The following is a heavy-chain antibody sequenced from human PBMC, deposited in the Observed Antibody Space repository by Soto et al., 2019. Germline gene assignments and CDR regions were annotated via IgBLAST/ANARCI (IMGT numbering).Heavy chain of an antibody. CDR2: ISAYNGNT. J-gene: IGHJ4*02. Sequence: ASVKVSCKASGYTFTSYGISWVRQAPGQGLEWMGWISAYNGNTNYAQKLQGRVTMTTDTSTSTAYMELRSLRSDDTAVYCCARGFRYYDSSGPLDYWGQGTLVTVSS. V-gene: IGHV1-18*01. CDR1: GYTFTSYG. CDR3: ARGFRYYDSSGPLDY. D-gene: IGHD3-22*01.